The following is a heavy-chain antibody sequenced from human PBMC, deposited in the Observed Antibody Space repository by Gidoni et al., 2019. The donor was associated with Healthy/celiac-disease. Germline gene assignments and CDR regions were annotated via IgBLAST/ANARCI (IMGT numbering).Heavy chain of an antibody. CDR2: ISSSSSYI. V-gene: IGHV3-21*01. J-gene: IGHJ4*02. Sequence: EVQLVESGRGLVKPGGSLRLSCAASGFTFSSYSMNWVRQAPGKGLEWVSSISSSSSYIYYADSVKGRFTISRDNAKNSLYLQMNSLRAEDTAVYYCARGEMATTKTINDYWGQGTLVTVSS. CDR1: GFTFSSYS. D-gene: IGHD5-12*01. CDR3: ARGEMATTKTINDY.